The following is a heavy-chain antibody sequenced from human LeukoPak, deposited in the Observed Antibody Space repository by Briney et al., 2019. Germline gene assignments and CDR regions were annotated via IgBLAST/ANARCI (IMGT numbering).Heavy chain of an antibody. D-gene: IGHD3-9*01. CDR1: GGSISSYY. J-gene: IGHJ4*02. V-gene: IGHV4-59*08. CDR3: ARAPYYDILTGYYKGFDY. CDR2: IYYSGST. Sequence: SETLSLTCTVSGGSISSYYWSWIRQPPGKGLEWIGYIYYSGSTNYNPSLKSRVTISADTSKNQFSLKLSSVTAADTAVYYCARAPYYDILTGYYKGFDYWGQGTLVTVSS.